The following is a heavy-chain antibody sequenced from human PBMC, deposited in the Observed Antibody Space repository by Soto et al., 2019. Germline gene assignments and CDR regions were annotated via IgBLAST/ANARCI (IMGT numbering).Heavy chain of an antibody. CDR2: INPNSGGT. CDR1: GYTFTGYY. V-gene: IGHV1-2*02. CDR3: AREYYDSSGYYQTSTLDI. D-gene: IGHD3-22*01. J-gene: IGHJ3*02. Sequence: ASVKVSCKASGYTFTGYYMHWVRQAPGQGLEWMGWINPNSGGTNYAQKFQGRVTMTRDTSISTAYMELSRLRSDDTAVYYCAREYYDSSGYYQTSTLDIWGQGTMVTVS.